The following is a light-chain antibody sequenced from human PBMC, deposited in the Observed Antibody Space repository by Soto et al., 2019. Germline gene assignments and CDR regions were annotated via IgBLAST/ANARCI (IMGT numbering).Light chain of an antibody. CDR2: GAS. CDR3: QHYNNWPPYT. CDR1: QRISSN. Sequence: EIVMTPSPDTLSLSPGERATLSCRASQRISSNLAWYQQKPGQAPRLIIYGASTRATGVPARFSGSGSETDFTLTISILQSEDCAVYYCQHYNNWPPYTFGQGTKVDI. V-gene: IGKV3D-15*01. J-gene: IGKJ2*01.